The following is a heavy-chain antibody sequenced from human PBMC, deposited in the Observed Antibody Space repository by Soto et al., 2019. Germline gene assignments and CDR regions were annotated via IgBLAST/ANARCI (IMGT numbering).Heavy chain of an antibody. CDR3: AKDMLLWFGELPRMDV. CDR1: GFTFSSYG. D-gene: IGHD3-10*01. J-gene: IGHJ6*02. V-gene: IGHV3-30*18. CDR2: ISYDGSNK. Sequence: QVQLVESGGGVVQPGRSLRLSCAASGFTFSSYGMHWVRQAPGKGLEWVAVISYDGSNKYYADSVKGRFTISRDNSKNTLYLQINSLRAEDTAVYYCAKDMLLWFGELPRMDVWGQGTTVTVSS.